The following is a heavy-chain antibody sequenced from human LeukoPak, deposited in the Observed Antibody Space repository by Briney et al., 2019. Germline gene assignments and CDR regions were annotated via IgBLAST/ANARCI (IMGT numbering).Heavy chain of an antibody. CDR2: ISGNNIYI. J-gene: IGHJ3*02. CDR1: GFTFSDYS. Sequence: PGGSLRLSCAASGFTFSDYSMNWVRQAPGKGLEWVSSISGNNIYINYVDSVKGRFTISRDDAKNSLYLQMNSLRAEDTAVYYCAKSAITMIVVVIFDAFDIWGQGTMVTVSS. V-gene: IGHV3-21*04. D-gene: IGHD3-22*01. CDR3: AKSAITMIVVVIFDAFDI.